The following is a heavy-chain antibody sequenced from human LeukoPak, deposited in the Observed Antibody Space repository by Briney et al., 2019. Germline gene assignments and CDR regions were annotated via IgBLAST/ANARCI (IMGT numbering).Heavy chain of an antibody. J-gene: IGHJ3*02. CDR1: GCTFSTYE. CDR2: TSSSGTTK. Sequence: PGGSLRLSCAASGCTFSTYEMNWVRQAPPKGLEWVSWTSSSGTTKYYAHSVKGRFTISRDNAKNSLYLQMNSLRAEDTALYYCAREGTSNGFDIWGQGIMATVSS. D-gene: IGHD1-1*01. CDR3: AREGTSNGFDI. V-gene: IGHV3-48*03.